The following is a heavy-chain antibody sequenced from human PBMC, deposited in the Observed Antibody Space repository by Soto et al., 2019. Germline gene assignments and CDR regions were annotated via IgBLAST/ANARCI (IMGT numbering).Heavy chain of an antibody. CDR1: GGSISSYY. Sequence: SETLSLTCTVSGGSISSYYWNWIRQPPGKGLEWIGFIHYTGNTNYNPSLKSRVAISVDTSKNQFSVKLTSVTAADTAVYYCARGTPYHRNDDWFDTWGQGTLVTVSS. CDR2: IHYTGNT. CDR3: ARGTPYHRNDDWFDT. J-gene: IGHJ5*02. V-gene: IGHV4-59*01.